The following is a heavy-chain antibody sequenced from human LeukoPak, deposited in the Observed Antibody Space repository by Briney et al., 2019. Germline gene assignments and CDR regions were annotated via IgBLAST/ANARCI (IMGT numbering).Heavy chain of an antibody. J-gene: IGHJ4*02. CDR2: IDDSGTT. CDR3: ARGRTHNSGCYY. V-gene: IGHV4-34*01. CDR1: SGSFSGYY. Sequence: SETLSLTCAVYSGSFSGYYWSWIRQSPGKGLEWIGEIDDSGTTNYNPSLKSRVTISVDTSKNQFSLNLNSVTAADTAVYYCARGRTHNSGCYYWGQGRLVTVSS. D-gene: IGHD6-19*01.